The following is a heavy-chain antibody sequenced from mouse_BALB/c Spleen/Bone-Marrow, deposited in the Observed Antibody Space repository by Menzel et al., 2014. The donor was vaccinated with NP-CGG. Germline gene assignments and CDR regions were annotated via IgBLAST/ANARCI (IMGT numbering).Heavy chain of an antibody. J-gene: IGHJ1*01. Sequence: EVQLQESGGGLVQPGGSRKLSCAASGFTFSSFGMHWVRQAPEKGLELVAYISSGSSTIYYADTVKGRFTISRDNPKNTLFLQMTSLRSEDTAMYYCARRGSNHWYFDVWGAGTTVTVSS. D-gene: IGHD1-1*01. CDR3: ARRGSNHWYFDV. CDR1: GFTFSSFG. V-gene: IGHV5-17*02. CDR2: ISSGSSTI.